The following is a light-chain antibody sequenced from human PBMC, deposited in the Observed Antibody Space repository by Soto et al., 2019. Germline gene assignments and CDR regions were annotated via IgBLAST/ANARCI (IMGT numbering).Light chain of an antibody. CDR1: QSVSSTY. Sequence: EIVLTQSPGTLSLSPGKRATLSCRASQSVSSTYLAWYQQKPGQAPRLLIYGAYSRAIGIPDRFSGSGSGTDFTLTISRLEPDDFAEYYCQHYGSSPPKYTFGQGTKLEIK. J-gene: IGKJ2*01. V-gene: IGKV3-20*01. CDR3: QHYGSSPPKYT. CDR2: GAY.